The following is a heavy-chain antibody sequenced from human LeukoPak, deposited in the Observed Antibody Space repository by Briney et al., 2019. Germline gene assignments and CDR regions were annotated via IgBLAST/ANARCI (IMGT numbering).Heavy chain of an antibody. D-gene: IGHD2-15*01. CDR3: ARIHRYCSGGACYVLDN. J-gene: IGHJ4*02. V-gene: IGHV4-59*02. Sequence: SETLSLTCVVSGGSVSGYYWGWIRQPPGRGLEWIGYVYYSGSTNYNPSFKSRVTISVDTSRNQFSLQLSSVTAADTAVYYCARIHRYCSGGACYVLDNWGQGTLVAVSS. CDR1: GGSVSGYY. CDR2: VYYSGST.